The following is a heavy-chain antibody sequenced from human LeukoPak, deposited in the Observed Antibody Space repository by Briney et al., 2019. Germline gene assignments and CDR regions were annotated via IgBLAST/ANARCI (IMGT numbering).Heavy chain of an antibody. D-gene: IGHD2-15*01. CDR3: ARIHRYCSGGACYVLDN. J-gene: IGHJ4*02. V-gene: IGHV4-59*02. Sequence: SETLSLTCVVSGGSVSGYYWGWIRQPPGRGLEWIGYVYYSGSTNYNPSFKSRVTISVDTSRNQFSLQLSSVTAADTAVYYCARIHRYCSGGACYVLDNWGQGTLVAVSS. CDR1: GGSVSGYY. CDR2: VYYSGST.